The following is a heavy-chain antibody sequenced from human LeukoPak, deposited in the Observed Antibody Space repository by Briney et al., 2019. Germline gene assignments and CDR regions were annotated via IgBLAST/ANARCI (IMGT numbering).Heavy chain of an antibody. J-gene: IGHJ6*03. CDR1: GYTFTSYD. D-gene: IGHD6-19*01. CDR3: ARLSTGYSSGWYGYYYYYYYMDV. CDR2: MNPNSGNT. V-gene: IGHV1-8*01. Sequence: ASVKVSCKASGYTFTSYDINWVRQATGQGLEWMGWMNPNSGNTGYAQKFQGRVTMTRNTSISTAYMELSSPRSEDTAVYYCARLSTGYSSGWYGYYYYYYYMDVWGKGTTVTISS.